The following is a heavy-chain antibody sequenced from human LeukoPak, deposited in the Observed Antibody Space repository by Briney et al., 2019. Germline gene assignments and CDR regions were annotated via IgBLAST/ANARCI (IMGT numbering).Heavy chain of an antibody. CDR2: IYHTGST. CDR3: ARALGYCSSTSCYRGYYYGMDV. D-gene: IGHD2-2*02. CDR1: GGSLKSYY. V-gene: IGHV4-59*01. J-gene: IGHJ6*02. Sequence: PSETLSLTCTVSGGSLKSYYWNWIRQPPGKGLEWIGYIYHTGSTNYNPSLKSRITISLDTSRNQFSLKLSSVTAADTAVYYCARALGYCSSTSCYRGYYYGMDVWGQGTTVTVSS.